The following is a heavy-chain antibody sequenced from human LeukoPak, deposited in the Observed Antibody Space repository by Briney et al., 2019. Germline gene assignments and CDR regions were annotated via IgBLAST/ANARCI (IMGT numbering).Heavy chain of an antibody. D-gene: IGHD6-19*01. CDR3: ARDRGSSGWDFDY. V-gene: IGHV3-23*01. CDR1: GFTFNSDA. J-gene: IGHJ4*02. CDR2: ISGSGDSP. Sequence: PGGSLRLSCAGSGFTFNSDAVSWVRQAPGKGLEWVSFISGSGDSPKYADSVKGRFTMSRDNSKNVVYLLMNNLRAEDTAVYYCARDRGSSGWDFDYWGQGTLVTVSS.